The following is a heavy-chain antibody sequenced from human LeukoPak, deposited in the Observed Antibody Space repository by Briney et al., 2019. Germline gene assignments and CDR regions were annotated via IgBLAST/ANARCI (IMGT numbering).Heavy chain of an antibody. Sequence: PSETLSLTCAVSGYSISSGYYWGWIRQPPGKGLEWIGSIYHSGSTYYNPSLKSRVTISVDTSKNQFSLKLSSVTAADTAGYYCARDSSSSYSDAFDIWGQGTMVTVSS. D-gene: IGHD6-13*01. V-gene: IGHV4-38-2*01. CDR2: IYHSGST. CDR1: GYSISSGYY. J-gene: IGHJ3*02. CDR3: ARDSSSSYSDAFDI.